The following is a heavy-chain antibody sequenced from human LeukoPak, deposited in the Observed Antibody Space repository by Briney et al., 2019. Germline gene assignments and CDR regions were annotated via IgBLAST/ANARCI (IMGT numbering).Heavy chain of an antibody. Sequence: PGGSLRLSCAASGFTFSSYAMHWVRQAPGKGLEWVAVISHDGSNKYYADSVKGRFTISRDNSKNTLYLQMNSLRAEDTAVYYCASGGYGARDYWGQGTLVTVSS. V-gene: IGHV3-30*04. CDR2: ISHDGSNK. D-gene: IGHD5-12*01. J-gene: IGHJ4*02. CDR1: GFTFSSYA. CDR3: ASGGYGARDY.